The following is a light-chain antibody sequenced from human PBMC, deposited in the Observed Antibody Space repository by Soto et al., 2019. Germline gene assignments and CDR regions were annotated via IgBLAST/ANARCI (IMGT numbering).Light chain of an antibody. J-gene: IGLJ2*01. Sequence: QSVLTQPPSTSGTPGERVTISCSGGRSNIGSNYVYWYQHLPGTTPKLLIYRNNRRPSGVPDRLSGSKSGTSASLAISGLRSEDEGDYYCATWDDRLSVVLFGGGTKVTVL. CDR1: RSNIGSNY. CDR3: ATWDDRLSVVL. V-gene: IGLV1-47*01. CDR2: RNN.